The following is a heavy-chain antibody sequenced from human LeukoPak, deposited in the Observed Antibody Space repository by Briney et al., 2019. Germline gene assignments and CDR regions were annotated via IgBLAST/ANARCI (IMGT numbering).Heavy chain of an antibody. CDR1: GYTFTSYY. D-gene: IGHD6-13*01. Sequence: GASVKVSCKASGYTFTSYYMHWVRQAPGQGLEWTGIINPSGGSTSYAQKFQGRVTMTRDTSTSTVYMELSSLRSEDTAVYYCAREGPLAAADYWGQGTLVTVSS. V-gene: IGHV1-46*01. CDR3: AREGPLAAADY. CDR2: INPSGGST. J-gene: IGHJ4*02.